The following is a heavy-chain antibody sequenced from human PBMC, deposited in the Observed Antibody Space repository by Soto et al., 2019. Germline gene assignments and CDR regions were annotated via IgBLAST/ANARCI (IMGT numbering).Heavy chain of an antibody. J-gene: IGHJ4*02. CDR2: IYPADSDT. V-gene: IGHV5-51*01. CDR3: ARQSGSHWWVDS. CDR1: GYNFATSW. Sequence: GESLKISCRTSGYNFATSWIGWVRQMPGKGLEWVGLIYPADSDTTYSPPFEGHVTISADTSTSTVYLQWSSLKAADSAMYYCARQSGSHWWVDSWGQGALVTVSS. D-gene: IGHD1-26*01.